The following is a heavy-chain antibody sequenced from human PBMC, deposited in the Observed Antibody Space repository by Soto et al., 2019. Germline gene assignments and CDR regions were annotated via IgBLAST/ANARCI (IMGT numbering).Heavy chain of an antibody. CDR1: GSDFSTYS. Sequence: SGGSLRLSCRASGSDFSTYSMNWVRQAPGQGLEWIAYVSLDSDSIQYADSVKGRFTISRDDAENSLYLQMDSLRDEDTATYYCARLYYDYVWGQGTTVTVS. CDR2: VSLDSDSI. D-gene: IGHD3-3*01. CDR3: ARLYYDYV. J-gene: IGHJ6*02. V-gene: IGHV3-48*02.